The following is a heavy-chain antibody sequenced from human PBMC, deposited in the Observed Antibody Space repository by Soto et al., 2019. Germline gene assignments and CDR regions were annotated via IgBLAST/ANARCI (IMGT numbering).Heavy chain of an antibody. CDR3: ARGMVRGVMGYGMDV. J-gene: IGHJ6*02. CDR1: GGSFSGYY. V-gene: IGHV4-34*01. CDR2: INHSGST. Sequence: PSETLSLTCAVYGGSFSGYYWSWIRQPPGKGLEWIGEINHSGSTNYNPSLKSRVTISVDTSKNQFSLKLSSVTAADTAVYYCARGMVRGVMGYGMDVWGQGTTVT. D-gene: IGHD3-10*01.